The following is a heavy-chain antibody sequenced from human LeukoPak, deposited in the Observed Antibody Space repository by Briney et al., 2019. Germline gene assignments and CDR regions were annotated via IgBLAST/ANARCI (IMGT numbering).Heavy chain of an antibody. J-gene: IGHJ5*02. V-gene: IGHV1-18*01. CDR3: ARDAYYRYCSSTSCLGWFDP. CDR2: ISAYNGNT. Sequence: GASVKVSCKASGYTFTSYGISWVRQAPGQGLEWMGWISAYNGNTNYAQKLQGRVTMTTDTSTSTAYMGLRSLRSDDTAVYYCARDAYYRYCSSTSCLGWFDPWGQGTLVTVSS. D-gene: IGHD2-2*01. CDR1: GYTFTSYG.